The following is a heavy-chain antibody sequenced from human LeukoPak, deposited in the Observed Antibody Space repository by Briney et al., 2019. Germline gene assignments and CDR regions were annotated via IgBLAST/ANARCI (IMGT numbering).Heavy chain of an antibody. CDR2: IIIGSSSYI. CDR1: GFTFSSHS. J-gene: IGHJ4*02. CDR3: ARGGRLLWFGESIDY. Sequence: GRCLRLVCPASGFTFSSHSISWVRQAPGKGREWVSSIIIGSSSYIYYADSVKGRFTISRDNAKNSLYLQMNSLRAEDTAVYYCARGGRLLWFGESIDYWGQGTLVTVSS. D-gene: IGHD3-10*01. V-gene: IGHV3-21*01.